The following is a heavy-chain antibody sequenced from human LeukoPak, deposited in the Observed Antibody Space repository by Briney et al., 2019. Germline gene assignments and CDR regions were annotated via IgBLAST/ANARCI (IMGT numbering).Heavy chain of an antibody. V-gene: IGHV4-59*01. J-gene: IGHJ4*02. CDR3: ARDTRRNDYDFWSGYPPTDY. D-gene: IGHD3-3*01. CDR2: IYYSGST. CDR1: GGSISSYY. Sequence: SETLSLTCTVSGGSISSYYWSWIRQPPGKGLEWIGYIYYSGSTNYNPSLKSRVTISVDTSKNQFSLKLSSVTAADTAMYYCARDTRRNDYDFWSGYPPTDYWGQGTLVTVSS.